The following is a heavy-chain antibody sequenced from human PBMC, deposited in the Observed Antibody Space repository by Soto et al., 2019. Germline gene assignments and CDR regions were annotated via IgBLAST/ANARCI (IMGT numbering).Heavy chain of an antibody. CDR2: IYYSGST. V-gene: IGHV4-31*03. CDR1: GGSISSGGYY. J-gene: IGHJ4*02. CDR3: ATSPSIYDCVWGSYRFLFEY. Sequence: PSETLSLTCTFSGGSISSGGYYCSWIRQHPWKGLEWIGYIYYSGSTYYNPSLKSRVTISVDTSKNQFSLKLSSVTAADTAVYYCATSPSIYDCVWGSYRFLFEYWGQGTLVNVSS. D-gene: IGHD3-16*02.